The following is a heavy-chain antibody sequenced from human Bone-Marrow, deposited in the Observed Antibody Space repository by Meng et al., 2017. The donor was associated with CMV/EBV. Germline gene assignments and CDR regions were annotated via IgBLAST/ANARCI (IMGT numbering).Heavy chain of an antibody. CDR1: GGSFSGYY. CDR3: ARDYVVAAANDYGMDV. J-gene: IGHJ6*02. D-gene: IGHD6-13*01. V-gene: IGHV4-34*01. Sequence: GSLRLSCAVYGGSFSGYYGSWIRQPPGKGLEWIGEINHRGSTNYNPALKSRVTISVDTSKNQFSLKLSSVTAADTAVYYCARDYVVAAANDYGMDVWGQGTTVTVSS. CDR2: INHRGST.